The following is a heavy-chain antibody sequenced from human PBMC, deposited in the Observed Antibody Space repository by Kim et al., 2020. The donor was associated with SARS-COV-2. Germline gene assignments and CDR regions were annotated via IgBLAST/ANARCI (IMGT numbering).Heavy chain of an antibody. CDR1: GGSISSGGYY. CDR3: ARVARITIFGVVTSAFDL. CDR2: IYYSGST. V-gene: IGHV4-31*03. Sequence: SETLSLTCTVSGGSISSGGYYWSWIRQHPGKGLEWIGYIYYSGSTYYNPSLKSRVTISVDTSKNQFSLKLSSVTAADTAVYYCARVARITIFGVVTSAFDLWGRGTMVTVAS. D-gene: IGHD3-3*01. J-gene: IGHJ3*01.